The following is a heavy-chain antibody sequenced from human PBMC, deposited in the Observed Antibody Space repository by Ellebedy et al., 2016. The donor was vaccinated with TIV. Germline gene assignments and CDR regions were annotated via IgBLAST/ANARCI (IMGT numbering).Heavy chain of an antibody. CDR2: MNPNSGNI. CDR3: AGGWGSGWRRSPAQMHWFDP. D-gene: IGHD6-19*01. CDR1: GYTFTNYD. J-gene: IGHJ5*02. V-gene: IGHV1-8*01. Sequence: AASVKVSCKASGYTFTNYDINWVRQATGQGLEWMGWMNPNSGNIGYAQKFQGRGTMTRNTSINTVYIELSSLGSEETAVYFCAGGWGSGWRRSPAQMHWFDPWGQGTLVTVSS.